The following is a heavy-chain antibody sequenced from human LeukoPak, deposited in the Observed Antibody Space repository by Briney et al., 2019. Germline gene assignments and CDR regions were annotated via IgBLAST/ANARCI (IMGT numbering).Heavy chain of an antibody. CDR3: ARGGFYCGGDCYVDY. J-gene: IGHJ4*02. D-gene: IGHD2-21*02. Sequence: SETLSLTCTVSGGSITNYYWSWIRQPPGKGLEWIGEINHSGSTNYNPSLKSRVTISVDTSKNQFSLRLSSVAAADTAVYYCARGGFYCGGDCYVDYWGQGTLVTVSS. CDR2: INHSGST. V-gene: IGHV4-34*01. CDR1: GGSITNYY.